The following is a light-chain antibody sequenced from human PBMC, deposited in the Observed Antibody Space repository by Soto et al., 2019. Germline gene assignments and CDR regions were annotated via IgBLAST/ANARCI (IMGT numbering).Light chain of an antibody. CDR2: DVS. V-gene: IGKV1-5*01. CDR1: QDINNW. Sequence: DLQMTQSPSTLSAFVGDRVTITCWATQDINNWLAWYQQKPGKAPRLLIYDVSTLQTGVPSRFSGRGSGTEATLIISSLQPDDVATYYCQQYFHYPVTFGRGTKVEI. J-gene: IGKJ2*01. CDR3: QQYFHYPVT.